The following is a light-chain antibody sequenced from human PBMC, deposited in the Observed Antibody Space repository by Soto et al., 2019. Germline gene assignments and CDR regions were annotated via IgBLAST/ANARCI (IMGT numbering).Light chain of an antibody. CDR1: QSISSY. J-gene: IGKJ1*01. V-gene: IGKV1-39*01. CDR3: QHYNSYWT. Sequence: DIQMTQSPSSLSTSVGDRVTITCRASQSISSYLNWYQQKPGKAPKLLIYAASSLQSGVPSRFSGSGSGTDFTLTISSLQPEDFATYYCQHYNSYWTFGQGTKVDIK. CDR2: AAS.